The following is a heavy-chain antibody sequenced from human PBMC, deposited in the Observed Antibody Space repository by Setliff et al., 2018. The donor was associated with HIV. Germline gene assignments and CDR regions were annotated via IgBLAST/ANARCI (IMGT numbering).Heavy chain of an antibody. CDR1: GYTFTDYY. V-gene: IGHV1-69-2*01. CDR2: VDPKDGGA. J-gene: IGHJ4*02. CDR3: ARGSGSYWGY. Sequence: ASVKVSCKASGYTFTDYYMHWVRQAPGKGLEWMGRVDPKDGGAIYAEKFQGRVTISADTSTDTAYMELSSLRSEDTAVYYCARGSGSYWGYWGQGTLVTVSS. D-gene: IGHD1-26*01.